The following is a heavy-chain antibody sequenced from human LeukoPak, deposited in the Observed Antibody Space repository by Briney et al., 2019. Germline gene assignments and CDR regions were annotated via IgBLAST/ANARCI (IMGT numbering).Heavy chain of an antibody. V-gene: IGHV4-34*01. CDR1: GGSFSGYY. D-gene: IGHD3-10*01. J-gene: IGHJ4*02. CDR3: ARGGSGYYGSGSYSQHIDY. Sequence: SDALSLTCAVYGGSFSGYYWSWIRQPPGKGLEWIGEINHSGSTNYIPSLKSRVTISVDTSKNQFSLKLSSVTAADTAVYYCARGGSGYYGSGSYSQHIDYWGQGTLVTVSS. CDR2: INHSGST.